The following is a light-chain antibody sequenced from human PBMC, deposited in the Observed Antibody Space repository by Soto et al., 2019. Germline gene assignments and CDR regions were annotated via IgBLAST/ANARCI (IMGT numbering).Light chain of an antibody. Sequence: DIQMTQSPSSLSASVGDKVTITCRASQFMSNYLHWYQQKPGKAPKLLIYAASSLQGGVPLRFSGSGSGTDFTLTINSLQPEDFATYYCQQSYSNPRTFGQGTKVEIK. CDR1: QFMSNY. V-gene: IGKV1-39*01. CDR3: QQSYSNPRT. CDR2: AAS. J-gene: IGKJ1*01.